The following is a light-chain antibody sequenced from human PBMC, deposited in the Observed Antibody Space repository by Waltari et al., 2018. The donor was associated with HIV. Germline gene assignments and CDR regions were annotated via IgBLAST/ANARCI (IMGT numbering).Light chain of an antibody. CDR1: SRHVGGFTY. CDR2: DVT. J-gene: IGLJ2*01. CDR3: CSYAGRNTLL. V-gene: IGLV2-11*01. Sequence: QPALTQPRSVSGSPGQSVTTPRTGPSRHVGGFTYVSWYQQYPGRAPKRMIYDVTKRPSGVPDRFSGSKSGNTASLTISGLQAEDEADYYCCSYAGRNTLLFGGGTTLTVL.